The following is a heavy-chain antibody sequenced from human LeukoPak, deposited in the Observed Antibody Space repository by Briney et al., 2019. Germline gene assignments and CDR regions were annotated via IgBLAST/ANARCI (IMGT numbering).Heavy chain of an antibody. D-gene: IGHD6-6*01. J-gene: IGHJ3*02. CDR3: AREYSSSSGLRALDI. Sequence: GGSLRLSCAASGFTFSSYAMSWVRQAPGKGLEWVSYISSSSSTIYYADSVKGRFTISRDNAKTSLFLQMHSLRAEDTAVYYCAREYSSSSGLRALDIWGQGTMVTVSS. V-gene: IGHV3-48*01. CDR1: GFTFSSYA. CDR2: ISSSSSTI.